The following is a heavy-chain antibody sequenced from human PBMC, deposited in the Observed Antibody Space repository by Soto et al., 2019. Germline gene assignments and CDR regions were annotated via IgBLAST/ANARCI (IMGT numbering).Heavy chain of an antibody. V-gene: IGHV3-7*01. CDR2: IKQDGSEK. Sequence: EVQLVESGGGLVQPGGSLRLSCAASGFTFSSYWMSWVRQAPGKGLEWVANIKQDGSEKYYVDCVKGRFTISRDNAKNSLYLQMTRLRAEDTAVYYCARVLRYFDWHDYFDYWGQGTLVTVSS. CDR3: ARVLRYFDWHDYFDY. D-gene: IGHD3-9*01. J-gene: IGHJ4*02. CDR1: GFTFSSYW.